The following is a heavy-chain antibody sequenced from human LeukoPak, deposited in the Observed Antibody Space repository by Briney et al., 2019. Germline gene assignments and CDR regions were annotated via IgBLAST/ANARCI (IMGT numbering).Heavy chain of an antibody. Sequence: SETLSLTCTVSGGSITSYYWSWIRQPPGKGLEWIGYIYYSGSTYYNPSLKSRVTISVDTSKNQFSLKLSSVTAADTAVYYCARVETIYGSGSYQFDYWGQGTLVTVSS. V-gene: IGHV4-59*06. CDR1: GGSITSYY. CDR2: IYYSGST. J-gene: IGHJ4*02. D-gene: IGHD3-10*01. CDR3: ARVETIYGSGSYQFDY.